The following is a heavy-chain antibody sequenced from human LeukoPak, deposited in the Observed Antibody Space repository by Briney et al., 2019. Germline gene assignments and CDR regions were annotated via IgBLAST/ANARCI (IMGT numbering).Heavy chain of an antibody. J-gene: IGHJ4*02. CDR2: IYNSGIT. CDR1: GGSIRSNY. CDR3: ARMIERRTLHFDY. V-gene: IGHV4-59*01. D-gene: IGHD1-1*01. Sequence: SETLSLTCTVSGGSIRSNYWSWIRQPPGKGLEWVGYIYNSGITNYNPSLKSRVTISVDTSKNQFSLKLTSVTAADTAVYYCARMIERRTLHFDYWGQGTLVTVSS.